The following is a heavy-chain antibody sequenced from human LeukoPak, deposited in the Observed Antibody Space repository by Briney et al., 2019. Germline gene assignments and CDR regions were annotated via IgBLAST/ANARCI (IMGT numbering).Heavy chain of an antibody. Sequence: SETLSLTCTVSGGSISSYYWSWIRQPPGKGLEWIGYIYYSGSTNYNPSLKSRVTIPVDTSKNQFSLKLSSVTAADTAVYYCARDQSSSWYGAFDIWGQGTMVTVSS. CDR2: IYYSGST. D-gene: IGHD6-13*01. CDR3: ARDQSSSWYGAFDI. J-gene: IGHJ3*02. V-gene: IGHV4-59*01. CDR1: GGSISSYY.